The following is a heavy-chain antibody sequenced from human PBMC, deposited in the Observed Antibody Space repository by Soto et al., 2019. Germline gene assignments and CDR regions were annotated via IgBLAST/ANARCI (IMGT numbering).Heavy chain of an antibody. J-gene: IGHJ4*02. Sequence: GGALRLSCAASGFTFSSYAMYWVRQAPGKGLEWVAVISYDGSNKYYADSVKGRFTISRDDSKNTLYLQMNSLRPDDTAVYYCARGVPHDYWGQGTLVTVSS. V-gene: IGHV3-30-3*01. CDR3: ARGVPHDY. CDR1: GFTFSSYA. CDR2: ISYDGSNK.